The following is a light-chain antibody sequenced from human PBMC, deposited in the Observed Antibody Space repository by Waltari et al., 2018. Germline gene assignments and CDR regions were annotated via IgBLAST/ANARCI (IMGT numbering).Light chain of an antibody. V-gene: IGKV3-15*01. J-gene: IGKJ4*01. CDR1: QSIHDN. CDR2: GAS. CDR3: QQYNVWPPLT. Sequence: EIVMTQSPATLSVSQGERATLYYRASQSIHDNLAWYQQKPGQAPRLLIYGASTRATGIPARFRGSGSGAEFTLTITSLQSEDCAVYYCQQYNVWPPLTFGGGTKVEIK.